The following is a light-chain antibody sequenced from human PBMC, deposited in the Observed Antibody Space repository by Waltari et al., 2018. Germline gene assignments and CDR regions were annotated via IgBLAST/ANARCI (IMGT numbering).Light chain of an antibody. Sequence: DIVMTQSPATLSVSPGERATLPCRASQSISVNLACYQQKPGQAPRLLIYGASTRASGIPARFSGSGSGTDFSLTISSLQSEDFAVYFCQQYNTGPPCTFGQGTKVEVK. CDR2: GAS. J-gene: IGKJ1*01. V-gene: IGKV3-15*01. CDR1: QSISVN. CDR3: QQYNTGPPCT.